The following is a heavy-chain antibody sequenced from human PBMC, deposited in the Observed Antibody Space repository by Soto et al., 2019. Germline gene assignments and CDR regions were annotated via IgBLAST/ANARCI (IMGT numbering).Heavy chain of an antibody. V-gene: IGHV4-59*01. Sequence: SETLSLTCTVSGGSISSYYWSWIRQPPGKGPEWIGYIYYSGSTNYNPSLKSRVTISVDTSKNQFSLKLSSVTAADTAVYYCARASPEDHFDYWGQGTLVTVSS. J-gene: IGHJ4*02. CDR2: IYYSGST. CDR1: GGSISSYY. CDR3: ARASPEDHFDY.